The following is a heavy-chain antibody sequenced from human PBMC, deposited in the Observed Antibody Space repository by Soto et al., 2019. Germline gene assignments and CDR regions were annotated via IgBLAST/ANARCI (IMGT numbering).Heavy chain of an antibody. D-gene: IGHD6-19*01. V-gene: IGHV1-69*01. CDR1: GGIFNTYA. Sequence: QVQLVQSGAEVQKPGSSVKVSCKASGGIFNTYALSWVRQAPGQGLEWMGGVVPHSGTATYARKFQGRLTVTADESSSTAYMDLSSLTSEDTAIYYCARHPGQWLYYFDYWGQGTLVTVSS. CDR2: VVPHSGTA. CDR3: ARHPGQWLYYFDY. J-gene: IGHJ4*01.